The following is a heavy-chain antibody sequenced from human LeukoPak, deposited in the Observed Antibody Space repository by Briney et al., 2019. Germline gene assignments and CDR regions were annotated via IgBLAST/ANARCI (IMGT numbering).Heavy chain of an antibody. J-gene: IGHJ4*02. CDR2: IYYSGST. D-gene: IGHD6-13*01. CDR1: GGSISSYY. V-gene: IGHV4-59*08. Sequence: SETLSLTCTVSGGSISSYYWSWIRQPPGKGLEWIGYIYYSGSTNYNPSLKSRVTILVDTSKNQFSLKLSSVTAADTAVYYCARNGISAAAGTARDYWGQGTLVTVSS. CDR3: ARNGISAAAGTARDY.